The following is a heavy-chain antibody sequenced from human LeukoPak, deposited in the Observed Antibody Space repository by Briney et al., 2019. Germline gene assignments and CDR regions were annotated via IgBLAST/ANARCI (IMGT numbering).Heavy chain of an antibody. CDR2: INAGNGNT. CDR3: ARVTTVTAFGMDV. Sequence: EASVKVSCKASGYTFTSYAMHWVRQAPGQRLEWMGWINAGNGNTKYSQKFQGRVTITRDTSAGTAYMELSSLRSEDTAVYYCARVTTVTAFGMDVWGQGTTVTVSS. V-gene: IGHV1-3*01. CDR1: GYTFTSYA. D-gene: IGHD4-17*01. J-gene: IGHJ6*02.